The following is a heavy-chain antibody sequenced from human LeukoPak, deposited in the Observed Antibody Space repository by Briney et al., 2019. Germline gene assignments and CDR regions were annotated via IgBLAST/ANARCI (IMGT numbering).Heavy chain of an antibody. Sequence: SETLSLTCTVSGYSISSGYYWGWIRQPPGKGLEWIGSIYYSGSTYYNPSLKSRVTISVDTSKNQFSLKLSSVTAADTAVYYCARTRQQLVFAVYYYYMDVWGKGTTVTVSS. D-gene: IGHD6-13*01. CDR1: GYSISSGYY. J-gene: IGHJ6*03. CDR2: IYYSGST. V-gene: IGHV4-38-2*02. CDR3: ARTRQQLVFAVYYYYMDV.